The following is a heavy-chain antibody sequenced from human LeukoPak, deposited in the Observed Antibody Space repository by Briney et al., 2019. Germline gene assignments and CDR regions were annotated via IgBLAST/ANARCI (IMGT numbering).Heavy chain of an antibody. CDR3: ASVGGSYLAFDI. CDR2: IYHSGST. Sequence: PSETLSLTCTVSGYSISSGYYWGWIRQPPGKGLEWIGSIYHSGSTYYNPSLKSRVTISVDTSKNQFSLKLSPVTAADTAVYYCASVGGSYLAFDIWGQGTMVTVSS. J-gene: IGHJ3*02. V-gene: IGHV4-38-2*02. CDR1: GYSISSGYY. D-gene: IGHD1-26*01.